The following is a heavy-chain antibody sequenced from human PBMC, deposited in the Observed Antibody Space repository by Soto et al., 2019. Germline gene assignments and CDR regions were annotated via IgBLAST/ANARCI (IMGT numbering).Heavy chain of an antibody. CDR2: VYFSGST. CDR3: ARVGRLSDFWSGDLLADNDAFDI. Sequence: QVQLQESGPGLVKPSQTLSLTCTVSGGSISSGGYYWSWIRQHPGKGLEWIGYVYFSGSTNYNPSLKSRVTISVDTSKNQFSLKLSSVTAADTAVYYCARVGRLSDFWSGDLLADNDAFDIWGQGTMVTVSS. CDR1: GGSISSGGYY. D-gene: IGHD3-3*01. J-gene: IGHJ3*02. V-gene: IGHV4-31*03.